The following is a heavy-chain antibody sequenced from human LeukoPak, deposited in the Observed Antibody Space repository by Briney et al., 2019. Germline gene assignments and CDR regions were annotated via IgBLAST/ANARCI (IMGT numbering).Heavy chain of an antibody. CDR1: GGTFSSYA. CDR2: IIPIFGTA. Sequence: ASVKVSCKASGGTFSSYAISWVRQAPGQGLEWMGGIIPIFGTANYAQKFQGRVTITADESTSTAYMELSSLRSEDTAVYYCARDHIPHYYYYYMDVWGKGTTVTVSS. D-gene: IGHD2-21*01. J-gene: IGHJ6*03. V-gene: IGHV1-69*13. CDR3: ARDHIPHYYYYYMDV.